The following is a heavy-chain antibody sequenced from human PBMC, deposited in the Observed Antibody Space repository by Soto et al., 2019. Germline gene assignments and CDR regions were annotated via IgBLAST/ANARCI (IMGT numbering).Heavy chain of an antibody. CDR3: ARDQYDFRSGSYYYAMDV. J-gene: IGHJ6*02. D-gene: IGHD3-3*01. CDR1: GGSVTLTSYY. V-gene: IGHV4-39*02. Sequence: PSETLSLTCSVSGGSVTLTSYYWGWIRQPPGKGLEWIGNVYYSGSTNYNPSLKSRVTISVDTSKNQFSLSLKSVTAADTAVYYCARDQYDFRSGSYYYAMDVWGQGTTVTVSS. CDR2: VYYSGST.